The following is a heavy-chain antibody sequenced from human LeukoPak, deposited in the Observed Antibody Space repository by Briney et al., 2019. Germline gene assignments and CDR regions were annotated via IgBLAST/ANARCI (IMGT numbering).Heavy chain of an antibody. Sequence: GGSLRLSCAASGFTFSSHAMSWVRQAPGKGLEWVSGISSGGVSTYYADSVKGRFSISRDNSKNTLYLQMNSLRAEDTAAYYCARDPPPTTVVTGSLWGQGTMVTVSS. D-gene: IGHD4-23*01. J-gene: IGHJ3*01. CDR3: ARDPPPTTVVTGSL. V-gene: IGHV3-23*01. CDR1: GFTFSSHA. CDR2: ISSGGVST.